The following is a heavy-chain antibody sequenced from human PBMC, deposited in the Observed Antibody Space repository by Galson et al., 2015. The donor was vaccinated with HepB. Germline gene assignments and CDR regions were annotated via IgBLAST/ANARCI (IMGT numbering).Heavy chain of an antibody. CDR3: ARVALGNYYYYYLDV. CDR2: VYYSGST. V-gene: IGHV4-59*01. J-gene: IGHJ6*03. CDR1: GGSISSYY. D-gene: IGHD3-16*01. Sequence: SETLYLTCTVSGGSISSYYWSWIRQPPGKGLEWIGYVYYSGSTNYNPSPKSRVTISVDTSKNQFSLKLSSVTAADTAVYYCARVALGNYYYYYLDVWGKGTTVTVAS.